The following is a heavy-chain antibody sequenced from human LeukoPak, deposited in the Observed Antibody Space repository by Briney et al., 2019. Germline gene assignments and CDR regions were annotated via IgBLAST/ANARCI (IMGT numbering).Heavy chain of an antibody. CDR3: AKDNGGAHIFDY. J-gene: IGHJ4*02. Sequence: PGGSLRLSCAASGFTLHDYAMHWVRQAPGKGLEWVSLIRGGGDTYYADSVKGRFTISRDNSRNSLYLQMNSLITEDTALYYCAKDNGGAHIFDYWGQGTLVTVSS. CDR2: IRGGGDT. D-gene: IGHD2-21*01. V-gene: IGHV3-43*02. CDR1: GFTLHDYA.